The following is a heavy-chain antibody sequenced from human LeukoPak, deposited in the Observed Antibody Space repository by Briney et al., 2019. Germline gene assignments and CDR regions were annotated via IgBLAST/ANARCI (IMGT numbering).Heavy chain of an antibody. V-gene: IGHV1-8*01. J-gene: IGHJ4*02. CDR1: GGTFTSYD. D-gene: IGHD5-18*01. CDR2: MNPNSGNT. Sequence: GASVKVSCKASGGTFTSYDINWVRQATGQGLEWMGWMNPNSGNTGYAQKFQGRVTMTRNTSISTAYMELSSLRSEDTAVYYCARVVDTAMAYYFDYWGQGTLVTVSS. CDR3: ARVVDTAMAYYFDY.